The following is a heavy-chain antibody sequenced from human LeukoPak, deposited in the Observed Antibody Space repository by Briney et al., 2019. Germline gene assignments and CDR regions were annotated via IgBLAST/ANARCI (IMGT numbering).Heavy chain of an antibody. D-gene: IGHD6-6*01. V-gene: IGHV3-23*01. Sequence: GGSLRLSCAASGFTFSTNAMSWVRLAPGKGLEWVSAISGSGGNTYYADSVKGRFTISRDNSKNTLYLQMNSLRAEDTAVYYCARETAIAARPYYYMDVWGKGTTVTVSS. CDR1: GFTFSTNA. CDR3: ARETAIAARPYYYMDV. J-gene: IGHJ6*03. CDR2: ISGSGGNT.